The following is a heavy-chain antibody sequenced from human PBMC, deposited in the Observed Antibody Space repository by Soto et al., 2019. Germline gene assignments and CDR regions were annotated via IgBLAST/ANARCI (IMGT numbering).Heavy chain of an antibody. CDR3: AHRLGGIAAAGGFDY. Sequence: QITLKESGPTLVKPTQPLTLTCTFSGFSLSTSGVGVGWIRQPPGKALEWLALIYWNDDKRYSPSLKSRLTITKDTSKNQVVLTRTNMDPVDTATYYCAHRLGGIAAAGGFDYWGQGTLVTVSS. CDR1: GFSLSTSGVG. V-gene: IGHV2-5*01. D-gene: IGHD6-13*01. J-gene: IGHJ4*02. CDR2: IYWNDDK.